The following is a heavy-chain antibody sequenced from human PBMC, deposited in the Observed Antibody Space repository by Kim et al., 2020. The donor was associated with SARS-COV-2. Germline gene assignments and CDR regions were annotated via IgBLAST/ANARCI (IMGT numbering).Heavy chain of an antibody. Sequence: ASVKVSCKASGYTFTSYGISWVRQAPGQGLEWMGWISAYNGNTNYAQKLQGRVTMTTDTSTSTAYMELRSLRSDDTDVYYCARGDSDFWSGYYTPGGYYYYMDVWGKGTTVTVSS. CDR3: ARGDSDFWSGYYTPGGYYYYMDV. D-gene: IGHD3-3*01. CDR2: ISAYNGNT. J-gene: IGHJ6*03. CDR1: GYTFTSYG. V-gene: IGHV1-18*01.